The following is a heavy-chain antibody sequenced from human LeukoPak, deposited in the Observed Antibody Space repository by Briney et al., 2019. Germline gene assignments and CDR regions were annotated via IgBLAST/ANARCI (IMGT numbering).Heavy chain of an antibody. V-gene: IGHV3-7*01. Sequence: GGSLRLSCAASGFTFSSYWMSWLRQAPGKGLEWVAHIKQDGSEKYYVDSVKGRFTISRDKAKNSLYLQMNSLRAEDTAVYYCARDGGLLEWLLPAPYYMDVWGKGTTVTVSS. D-gene: IGHD3-3*01. J-gene: IGHJ6*03. CDR3: ARDGGLLEWLLPAPYYMDV. CDR1: GFTFSSYW. CDR2: IKQDGSEK.